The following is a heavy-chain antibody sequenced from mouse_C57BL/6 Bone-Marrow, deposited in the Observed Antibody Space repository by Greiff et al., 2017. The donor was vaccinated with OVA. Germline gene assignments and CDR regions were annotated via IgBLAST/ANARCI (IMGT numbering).Heavy chain of an antibody. CDR2: INPSNGGT. CDR3: ARGAYDYDGAY. D-gene: IGHD2-4*01. Sequence: QVQLQQPGTELVKPGASVKLSCKASGYTFTSYWMHWVKQRPGQGLEWIGNINPSNGGTNYNEKFKGKATLTVNKSSSKAYMQLSSLTSEDSAVYYCARGAYDYDGAYWGQGTLVTVSA. J-gene: IGHJ3*01. CDR1: GYTFTSYW. V-gene: IGHV1-53*01.